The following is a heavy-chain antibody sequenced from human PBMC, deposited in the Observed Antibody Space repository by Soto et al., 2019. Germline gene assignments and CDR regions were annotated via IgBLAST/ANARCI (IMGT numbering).Heavy chain of an antibody. D-gene: IGHD6-19*01. CDR3: ARDTSGWSLNGLDV. J-gene: IGHJ6*02. CDR1: GSAITRYX. CDR2: INPGGXSA. V-gene: IGHV1-46*01. Sequence: QVDLVQSGAEVKKPGASVTISCKASGSAITRYXXXXXRQAPGRGLEWMGIINPGGXSASYAQKFQDRVTIDKDXSTXXXXXXXXXXXTEDTAVYYCARDTSGWSLNGLDVWGQGTTVNVSS.